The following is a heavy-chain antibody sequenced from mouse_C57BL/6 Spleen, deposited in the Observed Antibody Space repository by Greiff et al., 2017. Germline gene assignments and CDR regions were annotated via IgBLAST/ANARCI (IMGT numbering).Heavy chain of an antibody. V-gene: IGHV2-6-1*01. CDR1: GFSLTSYG. CDR2: IWSDGST. D-gene: IGHD1-1*01. Sequence: VQLKESGPGLVAPSQSLSITCTVSGFSLTSYGVHWVRQPPGKGLEWLVVIWSDGSTTYNSALKSRLSISKDNSKSQVFLKMNSLQTDDTAMYYCARQKTTVARYAMDYWGQGTSVTVSS. J-gene: IGHJ4*01. CDR3: ARQKTTVARYAMDY.